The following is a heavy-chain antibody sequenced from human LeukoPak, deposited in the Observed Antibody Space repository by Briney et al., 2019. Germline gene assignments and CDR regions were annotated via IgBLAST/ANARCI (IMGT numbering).Heavy chain of an antibody. Sequence: VASVKVSCKASGGTFSSYAISWVRQAPGQGLEWMGRIIPILGIANYAQKFQGRVTITADKSTSTAYMELSSLRSEDTAVYYCARDQAPYCGGDRYSGYYYGMDVWGQGTTVTVSS. CDR2: IIPILGIA. D-gene: IGHD2-21*02. J-gene: IGHJ6*02. CDR3: ARDQAPYCGGDRYSGYYYGMDV. CDR1: GGTFSSYA. V-gene: IGHV1-69*04.